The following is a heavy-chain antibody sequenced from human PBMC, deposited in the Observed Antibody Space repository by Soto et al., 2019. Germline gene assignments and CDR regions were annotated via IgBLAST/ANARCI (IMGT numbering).Heavy chain of an antibody. CDR1: GYTFTSYA. V-gene: IGHV1-3*01. J-gene: IGHJ5*02. D-gene: IGHD1-26*01. CDR3: ARSGTSLNSVVTNWFDP. CDR2: INAGNGNT. Sequence: ASVKVSCKASGYTFTSYAMHWVRQAPGQRLEWMGWINAGNGNTKYSQKFQGRVTITRDTSAGTAYMELNSLRAEDTAVYYCARSGTSLNSVVTNWFDPWGQGTLVTVSS.